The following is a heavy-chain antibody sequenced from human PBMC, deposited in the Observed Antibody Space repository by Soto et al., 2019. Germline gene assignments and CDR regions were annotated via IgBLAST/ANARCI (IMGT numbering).Heavy chain of an antibody. Sequence: SETLSLTCRGSGASIRGYCWPVLRQPPGKGLEWIGYVYTSDYTRYSSSLKSRVTISVDTSKSQFYLRLNSVTAADTAVYYCASSSGLSGDFFHSNVMDVCGQGTTVTLSS. CDR3: ASSSGLSGDFFHSNVMDV. CDR1: GASIRGYC. CDR2: VYTSDYT. D-gene: IGHD3-10*01. V-gene: IGHV4-4*08. J-gene: IGHJ6*02.